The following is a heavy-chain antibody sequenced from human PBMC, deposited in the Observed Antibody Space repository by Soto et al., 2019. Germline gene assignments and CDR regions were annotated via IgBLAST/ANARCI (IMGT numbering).Heavy chain of an antibody. J-gene: IGHJ4*02. CDR1: GFTFSSYG. CDR3: ARDSSKDTAMVTDRCFDY. V-gene: IGHV3-33*01. D-gene: IGHD5-18*01. CDR2: IWYDGSNK. Sequence: GGSLRLSCAASGFTFSSYGMHWVRQAPGKGLEWVAVIWYDGSNKYYADSVKGRFTISRDNSKNTLYLQMNSLRAEDTAVYYCARDSSKDTAMVTDRCFDYWGQGTLVTVSS.